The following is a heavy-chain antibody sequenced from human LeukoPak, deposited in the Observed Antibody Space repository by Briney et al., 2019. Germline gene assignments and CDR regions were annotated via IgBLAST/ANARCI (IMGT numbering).Heavy chain of an antibody. CDR2: ISSDSDII. J-gene: IGHJ4*02. Sequence: GGSLKLSCAASGFSFTPYAMTWVRQAPGKGLEWISYISSDSDIIFYADSVKGRFTISRDNAKNSLYLQMNSLRAEDTAIYYCTRVGYIDEGIDYWGQGTLVTVSS. CDR3: TRVGYIDEGIDY. V-gene: IGHV3-48*04. CDR1: GFSFTPYA. D-gene: IGHD5-24*01.